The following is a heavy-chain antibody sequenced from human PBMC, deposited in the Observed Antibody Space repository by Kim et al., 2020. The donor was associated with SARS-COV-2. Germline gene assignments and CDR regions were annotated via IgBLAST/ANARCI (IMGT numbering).Heavy chain of an antibody. CDR3: ARDGLYDFWSGYRNNFDY. Sequence: ASVKVSCKASGYTFTSYGISWVRQAPGQGLEWMGWISAYNGNTNYAQKLQGRVTMTTDTSTSTAYMELRSLRSDDTAVYYCARDGLYDFWSGYRNNFDYWGQGTLVTVSS. CDR2: ISAYNGNT. J-gene: IGHJ4*02. CDR1: GYTFTSYG. D-gene: IGHD3-3*01. V-gene: IGHV1-18*04.